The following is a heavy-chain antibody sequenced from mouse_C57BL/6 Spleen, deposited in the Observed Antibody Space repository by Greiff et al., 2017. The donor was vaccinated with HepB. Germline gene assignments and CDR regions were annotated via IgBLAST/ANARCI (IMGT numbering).Heavy chain of an antibody. CDR3: ASLNWYFDY. Sequence: VKLMESGGGLVKPGGSLKLSCAASGFTFSDYGMHWVRQAPEKGLEWVAYISSGSSTIYYADTVKGRFTISRDNAKNTLFLQMTSLRSEDTAMYYCASLNWYFDYWGQGTTLTVSS. V-gene: IGHV5-17*01. CDR1: GFTFSDYG. J-gene: IGHJ2*01. D-gene: IGHD4-1*02. CDR2: ISSGSSTI.